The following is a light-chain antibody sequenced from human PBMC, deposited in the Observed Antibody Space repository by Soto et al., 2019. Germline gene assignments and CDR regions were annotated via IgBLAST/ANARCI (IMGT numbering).Light chain of an antibody. V-gene: IGKV1-5*03. J-gene: IGKJ4*01. CDR2: LAS. CDR1: QTISSW. CDR3: HQYNVYLP. Sequence: MRQGTSSMSGCVRDSEKKKCRASQTISSWLAWYQQKPGKAPKLLIYLASTLVFGVPSRFSGSSSGTEFTLAIGSLQPADTATHYCHQYNVYLPFAGGTKVDIK.